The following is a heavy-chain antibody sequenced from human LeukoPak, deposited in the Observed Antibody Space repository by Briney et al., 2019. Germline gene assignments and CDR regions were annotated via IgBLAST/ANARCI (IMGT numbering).Heavy chain of an antibody. CDR2: ISSSSSYI. CDR3: ARAPYDSSGYYYH. CDR1: GFTFSSYS. V-gene: IGHV3-21*01. Sequence: GGSLRLSCAASGFTFSSYSMNWVRQAPGKGLEWVSSISSSSSYIYYAASVKGRFTISRDNAKNSLYLQMNSLRAEDTAVYYCARAPYDSSGYYYHWGQGTLVTVSS. J-gene: IGHJ5*02. D-gene: IGHD3-22*01.